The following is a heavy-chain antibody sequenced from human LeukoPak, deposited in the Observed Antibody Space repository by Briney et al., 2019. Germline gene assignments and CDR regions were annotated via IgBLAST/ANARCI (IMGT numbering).Heavy chain of an antibody. V-gene: IGHV4-34*01. J-gene: IGHJ4*02. Sequence: SETLSLTCAVYGGSFSGYYWSWIRQPPGKGLEWIGEINHSGSTNYNPSLKSRATISVDTSKNQFSLKLSSVTAADTAVYYCARGYLGYSYGYRVDYWGQGTLVTVSS. CDR3: ARGYLGYSYGYRVDY. D-gene: IGHD5-18*01. CDR2: INHSGST. CDR1: GGSFSGYY.